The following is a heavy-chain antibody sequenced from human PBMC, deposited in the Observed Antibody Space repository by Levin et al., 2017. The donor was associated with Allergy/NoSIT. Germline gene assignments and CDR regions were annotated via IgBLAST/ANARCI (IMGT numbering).Heavy chain of an antibody. D-gene: IGHD3-22*01. J-gene: IGHJ4*02. CDR2: IDWDGDT. Sequence: SGPTLVKPTQTLTLTCTFSGFSLSTSGMCVSWIRQSPGKALEWLAIIDWDGDTYYSTSLRTRLTISKDTSKNQVVLTMTNMDPVDTATYYCARTNYDSSGYFQYYFDYWGQGTLVTVSS. CDR3: ARTNYDSSGYFQYYFDY. V-gene: IGHV2-70*01. CDR1: GFSLSTSGMC.